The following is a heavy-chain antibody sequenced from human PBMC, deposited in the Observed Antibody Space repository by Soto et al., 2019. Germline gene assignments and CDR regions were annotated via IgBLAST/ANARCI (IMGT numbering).Heavy chain of an antibody. D-gene: IGHD2-15*01. J-gene: IGHJ4*02. Sequence: GGSLRLSCAASGFTFSSHSMNWVRQAPGKGLEWVSYISSSSSTIHYADSVKGRFTISRDNAQNSLYLRMNSLRAEDTAVYFCARDPPRAGILIALNWGQGALVTDSS. CDR2: ISSSSSTI. CDR1: GFTFSSHS. V-gene: IGHV3-48*01. CDR3: ARDPPRAGILIALN.